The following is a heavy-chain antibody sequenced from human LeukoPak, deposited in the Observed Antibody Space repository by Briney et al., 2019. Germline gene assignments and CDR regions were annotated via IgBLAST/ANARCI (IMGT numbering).Heavy chain of an antibody. D-gene: IGHD3-10*01. CDR1: GGSISSGDDY. J-gene: IGHJ2*01. V-gene: IGHV4-61*08. Sequence: SQTLSLTCTVSGGSISSGDDYWGWIRQPPGKGLEWIGYIYYSGSTNYNPSLKSRVTISVDTSKNQFSLKLSSVTAADTAVYYCARDLLLRGNPGDFDLWGRGTLVTVSS. CDR2: IYYSGST. CDR3: ARDLLLRGNPGDFDL.